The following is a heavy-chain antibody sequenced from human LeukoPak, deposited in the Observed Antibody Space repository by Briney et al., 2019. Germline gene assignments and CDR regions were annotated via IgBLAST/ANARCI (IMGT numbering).Heavy chain of an antibody. CDR1: GFTFSSYA. V-gene: IGHV3-23*01. J-gene: IGHJ4*02. CDR2: INDSGDKT. Sequence: GGSLRLSCAAPGFTFSSYAMTWVRQAPGQGLEWVSSINDSGDKTYYADSVKGRFTISRDNSRNTLHLQVNSLRAEDTAVYYCATLRSYDFWGQGTLVTVSS. D-gene: IGHD3-10*01. CDR3: ATLRSYDF.